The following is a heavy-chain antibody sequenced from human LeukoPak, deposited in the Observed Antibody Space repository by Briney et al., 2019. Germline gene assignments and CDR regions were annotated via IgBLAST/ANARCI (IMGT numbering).Heavy chain of an antibody. CDR1: DGSFSGYY. CDR3: ARGRSSGYSSPFDY. J-gene: IGHJ4*02. CDR2: INHSEST. Sequence: SETLSLTCAVYDGSFSGYYWSWIRQPPGKGLEWIGEINHSESTNYNPSLKSRVTISVDTSKNQFSLKLSSVTAADTAVYYCARGRSSGYSSPFDYWGQGTLVTVSS. D-gene: IGHD3-22*01. V-gene: IGHV4-34*01.